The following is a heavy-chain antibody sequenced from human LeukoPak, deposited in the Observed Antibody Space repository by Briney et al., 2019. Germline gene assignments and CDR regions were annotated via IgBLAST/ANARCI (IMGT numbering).Heavy chain of an antibody. CDR2: INPNSGGT. V-gene: IGHV1-2*02. Sequence: ASVKVSCKASGYTFTSYGISWVRQAPGQGLEWMGWINPNSGGTNYAQKFQGRVTMTRDTSISTAYMELSRLRSDDTAVYYCARDRRPSLPVGDYWGQGTLVTVSS. CDR3: ARDRRPSLPVGDY. D-gene: IGHD5-24*01. CDR1: GYTFTSYG. J-gene: IGHJ4*02.